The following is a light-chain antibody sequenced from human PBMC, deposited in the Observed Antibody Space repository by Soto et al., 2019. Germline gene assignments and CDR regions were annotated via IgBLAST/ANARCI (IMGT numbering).Light chain of an antibody. CDR2: GAS. CDR3: LQDYNYPLT. Sequence: AIQMTQSPSSLSASVGDRVTITCRASQGIGNDLGWYQQKPGEAPKLLIFGASVLQSGIPSRFSGSGSDTDVTLTISSLQPEDFATYYCLQDYNYPLTFGGGSKVEIK. J-gene: IGKJ4*01. CDR1: QGIGND. V-gene: IGKV1-6*01.